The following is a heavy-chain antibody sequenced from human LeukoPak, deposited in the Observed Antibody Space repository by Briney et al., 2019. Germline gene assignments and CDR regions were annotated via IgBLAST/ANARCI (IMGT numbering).Heavy chain of an antibody. Sequence: SETLSLTCTVSGVSISGHYWSWVRQPPGKGLEWIGYIYYSGSTNYNPSLKSRVTMSADTSKNQFSLKLTSVTAVDAAVYYCARYIAVASSSYYYYMDVWGKGTTVTVSS. CDR2: IYYSGST. CDR1: GVSISGHY. J-gene: IGHJ6*03. V-gene: IGHV4-59*11. CDR3: ARYIAVASSSYYYYMDV. D-gene: IGHD6-19*01.